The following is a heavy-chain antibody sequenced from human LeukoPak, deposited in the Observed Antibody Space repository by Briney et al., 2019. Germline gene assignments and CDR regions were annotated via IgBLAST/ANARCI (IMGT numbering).Heavy chain of an antibody. J-gene: IGHJ6*02. CDR3: ARDPGLRCCGMDV. Sequence: SETLSLTCGVSGGSISDSFEHYWCWVRQPPGKGFEWIAEVHHTGRTIYSPSFARRVAISADTSKNQVSLKLTSVTAADTAVYYCARDPGLRCCGMDVWGQGTTVTVSS. V-gene: IGHV4-4*02. CDR2: VHHTGRT. CDR1: GGSISDSFEHY. D-gene: IGHD4-17*01.